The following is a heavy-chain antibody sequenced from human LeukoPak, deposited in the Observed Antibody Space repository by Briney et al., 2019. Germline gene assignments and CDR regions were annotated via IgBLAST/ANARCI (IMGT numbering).Heavy chain of an antibody. CDR2: IIPIFGTA. CDR3: ARTNDYGDYALLF. Sequence: ASVKVSCKASGGTFSSYTISWVRQAPGQGLEWMGGIIPIFGTANYAQKFQGRVTITTDESTSTAYMELSSLRSEDTAVYYCARTNDYGDYALLFWGQGTLVTVSS. CDR1: GGTFSSYT. J-gene: IGHJ4*02. D-gene: IGHD4-17*01. V-gene: IGHV1-69*05.